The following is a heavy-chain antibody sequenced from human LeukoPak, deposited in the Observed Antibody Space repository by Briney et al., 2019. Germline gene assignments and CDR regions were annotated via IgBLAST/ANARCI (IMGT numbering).Heavy chain of an antibody. Sequence: GESLKISCKGSGYSFITYWINWVRQMPGKGLEWTGRIDPSDSYTNYSPSFQGHVTISADKSISTAYLQWSSLKASDTAMYYCAGTGYCSSTSCYSWFDPWGQGTLVTVSS. D-gene: IGHD2-2*01. CDR2: IDPSDSYT. V-gene: IGHV5-10-1*01. CDR1: GYSFITYW. J-gene: IGHJ5*02. CDR3: AGTGYCSSTSCYSWFDP.